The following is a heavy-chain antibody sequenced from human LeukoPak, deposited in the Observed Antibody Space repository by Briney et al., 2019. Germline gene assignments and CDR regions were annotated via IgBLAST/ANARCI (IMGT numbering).Heavy chain of an antibody. CDR1: GFTFSSYV. CDR3: AKDQESYVWGSNPLDY. J-gene: IGHJ4*02. CDR2: ISGSGGST. V-gene: IGHV3-23*01. D-gene: IGHD3-16*01. Sequence: GGSLRLSCGASGFTFSSYVMSWVRQAPGKGLEWVSAISGSGGSTFYADSVKGRFTISRDNSKNTLYLQMNSLRAEDTAVYYCAKDQESYVWGSNPLDYWGQGTLVTVSS.